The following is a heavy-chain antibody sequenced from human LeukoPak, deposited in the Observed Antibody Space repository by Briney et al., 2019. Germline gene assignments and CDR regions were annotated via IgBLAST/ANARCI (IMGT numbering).Heavy chain of an antibody. V-gene: IGHV4-59*01. CDR2: IYYSGST. CDR3: ARAGYCSSTSCQWVPLV. D-gene: IGHD2-2*03. CDR1: GDSIKNYY. J-gene: IGHJ6*02. Sequence: SETLCLTCTVSGDSIKNYYWIWIRQSPGKGLEWIGYIYYSGSTYYNPSLKSRVTMSVDTSKNQFSLKLNSVTAADTAVYYCARAGYCSSTSCQWVPLVWGQGTTVTVSS.